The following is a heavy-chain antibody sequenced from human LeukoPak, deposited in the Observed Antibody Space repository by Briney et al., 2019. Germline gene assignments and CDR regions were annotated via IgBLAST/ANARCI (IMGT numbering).Heavy chain of an antibody. J-gene: IGHJ3*02. CDR3: ARVYYGSGSYHNKPGAFDI. CDR2: IYSGGST. Sequence: GGSLRLSCAASGFTVSSNYMSWVRQAPGKGLEWVSVIYSGGSTYYADSVKGRFTISRHNSKNTLYLQMNSLRAEDTAVYYCARVYYGSGSYHNKPGAFDIWGQGTMVTVSS. D-gene: IGHD3-10*01. V-gene: IGHV3-53*04. CDR1: GFTVSSNY.